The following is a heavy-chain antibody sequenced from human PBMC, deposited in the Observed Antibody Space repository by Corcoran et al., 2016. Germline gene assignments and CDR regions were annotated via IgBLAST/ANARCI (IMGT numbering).Heavy chain of an antibody. V-gene: IGHV1-18*01. Sequence: QVQLVQSGGEVKKPGASVKVPCKTSGYTFTNYSISWVRQAPGQGLEWIGGISGYNDNTKYAQKFQGRVTMTTDTSTSTVYMELRSLRFDDTAVYYCARDLGSGSLRVLDYWGQGTLVTVSS. CDR2: ISGYNDNT. CDR1: GYTFTNYS. CDR3: ARDLGSGSLRVLDY. J-gene: IGHJ4*02. D-gene: IGHD3-10*01.